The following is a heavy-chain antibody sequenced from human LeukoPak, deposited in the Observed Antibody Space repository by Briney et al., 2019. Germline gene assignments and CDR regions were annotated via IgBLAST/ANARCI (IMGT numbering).Heavy chain of an antibody. D-gene: IGHD1/OR15-1a*01. J-gene: IGHJ6*03. Sequence: GGSLRLSCAASGFTVSSNYMSWVRQAPGKGLEWVSVIYSGGSTYYADSVKGRFTISRDNSKNTLYLQMNSLRAEDTAVYYCARDLWGQNKGGYYYYMDVWGKGTTVTISS. CDR2: IYSGGST. V-gene: IGHV3-66*01. CDR1: GFTVSSNY. CDR3: ARDLWGQNKGGYYYYMDV.